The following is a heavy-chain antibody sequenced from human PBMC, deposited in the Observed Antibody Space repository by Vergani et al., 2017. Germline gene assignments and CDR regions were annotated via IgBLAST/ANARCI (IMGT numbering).Heavy chain of an antibody. Sequence: QVQLVESGGGVVQPGGSLRLSCAASGFTFSSYGMHWVRQAPGKGLGWVAFIRYDGSNKYYADSVKGRFTISRDNSKNTLYLQMNSLRAEDTAVYYCAKASRSVVMWYYGMDVWGQGTTVTVSS. CDR3: AKASRSVVMWYYGMDV. J-gene: IGHJ6*02. V-gene: IGHV3-30*02. D-gene: IGHD3-22*01. CDR1: GFTFSSYG. CDR2: IRYDGSNK.